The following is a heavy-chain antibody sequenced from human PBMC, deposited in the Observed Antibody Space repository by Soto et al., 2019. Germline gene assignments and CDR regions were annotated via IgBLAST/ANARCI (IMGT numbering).Heavy chain of an antibody. CDR3: ARDIGAAAGPAVDY. D-gene: IGHD6-13*01. CDR1: GFTFSSYG. CDR2: IWYDGSNK. V-gene: IGHV3-33*01. Sequence: PGGSLRLSCAASGFTFSSYGMHWVRQAPGKGLEWVAVIWYDGSNKYYADSVKGRFTISRDNSKNTLYLQMNSLRAEDTAVYYCARDIGAAAGPAVDYWGQGTLVTVS. J-gene: IGHJ4*02.